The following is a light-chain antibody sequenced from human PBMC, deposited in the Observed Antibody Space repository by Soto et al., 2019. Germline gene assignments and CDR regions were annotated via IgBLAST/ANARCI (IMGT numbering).Light chain of an antibody. CDR1: QSVRSIY. Sequence: EIVLTQSPGTLSLSSGERATLSCRASQSVRSIYLAWYQQKPGQAPRLLIYGASSRATGIPDRFGGSGSGTDFTLTISRLEPEDFAVYYCQQYASSPLTFGGGTKVEI. V-gene: IGKV3-20*01. CDR2: GAS. CDR3: QQYASSPLT. J-gene: IGKJ4*01.